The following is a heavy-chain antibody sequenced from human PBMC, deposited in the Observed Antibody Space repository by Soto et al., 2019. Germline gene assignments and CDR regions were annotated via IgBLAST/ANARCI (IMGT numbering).Heavy chain of an antibody. D-gene: IGHD1-26*01. CDR3: ARGVSAGVDY. V-gene: IGHV1-8*01. Sequence: EASVTVSCKASGYSFTSLDINWVRQTAGQGLEWMGWMEPSTGRTGYAQKFQGRVTMTRDTSINTAYMELTTLTSDDTAFYYCARGVSAGVDYWGQGTLVTVSS. CDR2: MEPSTGRT. CDR1: GYSFTSLD. J-gene: IGHJ4*02.